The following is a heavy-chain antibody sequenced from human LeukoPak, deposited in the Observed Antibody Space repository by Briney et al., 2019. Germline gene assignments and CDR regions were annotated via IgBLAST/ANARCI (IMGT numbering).Heavy chain of an antibody. CDR1: GFTFSSYA. J-gene: IGHJ5*02. CDR2: ISYDGSNK. CDR3: ARDGISSSWYNWFDP. Sequence: PGRSLRLSCAASGFTFSSYAMHWVRQAPGKGLEWVAVISYDGSNKYYADSVKGRFTISRDNSKNTLYLQMNGLRAEDTAVYYCARDGISSSWYNWFDPWGQGTLVTVSS. V-gene: IGHV3-30*04. D-gene: IGHD6-13*01.